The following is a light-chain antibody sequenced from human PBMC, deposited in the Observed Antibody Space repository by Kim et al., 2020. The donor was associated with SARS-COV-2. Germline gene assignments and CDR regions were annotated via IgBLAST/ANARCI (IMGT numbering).Light chain of an antibody. CDR1: STRIGTNY. J-gene: IGLJ2*01. Sequence: PGKRLTIPCSGISTRIGTNYAYWHQPHPGTAPKLLIYRNNPRPSGVPDRFSGSKSATSASLAISGLRSEDEADYYCATWDDSHVVFGGGTQLTVL. V-gene: IGLV1-47*01. CDR3: ATWDDSHVV. CDR2: RNN.